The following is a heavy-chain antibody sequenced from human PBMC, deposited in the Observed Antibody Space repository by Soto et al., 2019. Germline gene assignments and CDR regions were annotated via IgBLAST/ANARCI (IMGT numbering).Heavy chain of an antibody. V-gene: IGHV1-46*03. CDR2: INPSGGST. D-gene: IGHD2-15*01. CDR1: GYTFTSYY. Sequence: ASVKVSCKASGYTFTSYYMHWVRQAPGQGLEWMGIINPSGGSTGYAQKFQGRVTMTRDTSTSTVYMELSSLRSEDTAGYYCARAVDCSGGSCYSTLLYWFDPWGQGTLVTVSS. J-gene: IGHJ5*02. CDR3: ARAVDCSGGSCYSTLLYWFDP.